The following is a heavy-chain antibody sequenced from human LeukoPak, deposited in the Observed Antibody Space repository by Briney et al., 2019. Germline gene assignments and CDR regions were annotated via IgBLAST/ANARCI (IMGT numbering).Heavy chain of an antibody. CDR2: ISGSGGST. J-gene: IGHJ4*02. Sequence: GGSLRLSCAASGFTFSSYAMSWVRQAPGKGLERVSAISGSGGSTYYADSVKGRFTISRDNSKNTLYLQMNSLRAEDTAVYYCAKDRYDYVWGSYRPERAWGQGTLVTVSS. V-gene: IGHV3-23*01. CDR3: AKDRYDYVWGSYRPERA. CDR1: GFTFSSYA. D-gene: IGHD3-16*02.